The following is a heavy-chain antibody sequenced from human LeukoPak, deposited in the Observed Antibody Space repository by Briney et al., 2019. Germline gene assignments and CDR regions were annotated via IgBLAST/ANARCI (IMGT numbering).Heavy chain of an antibody. J-gene: IGHJ4*02. CDR3: SSIARRRAFDY. CDR2: ISSTGGSI. Sequence: PGGSLRLSCAASGVTLSSYSMNWVRQAPGKGLEWVTSISSTGGSIYYADSVKGRFTISRDNAKNSLDLQMNSLRAEDTAVYYCSSIARRRAFDYWGQGTLVTVSS. D-gene: IGHD6-6*01. V-gene: IGHV3-21*01. CDR1: GVTLSSYS.